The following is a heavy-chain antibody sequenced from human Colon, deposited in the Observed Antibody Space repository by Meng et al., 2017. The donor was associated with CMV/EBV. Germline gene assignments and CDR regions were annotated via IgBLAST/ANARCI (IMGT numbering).Heavy chain of an antibody. D-gene: IGHD5-12*01. J-gene: IGHJ4*02. Sequence: QVQTQGSGPGLSTPSETCSPPCTCSGAPIKTSYLRWIREPAGEGLEWLGRISTNRNTDYNPSLNSRATIWLATSNHQFSLKLTSVTAADTAVYYCVRGGYSGTQTGGVQEYWGQGTLVTVSS. CDR3: VRGGYSGTQTGGVQEY. V-gene: IGHV4-4*07. CDR2: ISTNRNT. CDR1: GAPIKTSY.